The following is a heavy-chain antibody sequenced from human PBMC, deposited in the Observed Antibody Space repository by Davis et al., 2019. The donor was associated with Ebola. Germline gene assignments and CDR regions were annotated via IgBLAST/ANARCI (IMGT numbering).Heavy chain of an antibody. V-gene: IGHV3-72*01. Sequence: GESLKISCAASGFSFSDHYMDWFRQAPGKGLEWVGRIRSKSASYTTEYAASVKGRFTVSRDDSQNSLYLQMNSLKSEDTAVYFCARDSRSYSFDYWGQGTLVTVSS. D-gene: IGHD1-26*01. CDR1: GFSFSDHY. CDR2: IRSKSASYTT. J-gene: IGHJ4*02. CDR3: ARDSRSYSFDY.